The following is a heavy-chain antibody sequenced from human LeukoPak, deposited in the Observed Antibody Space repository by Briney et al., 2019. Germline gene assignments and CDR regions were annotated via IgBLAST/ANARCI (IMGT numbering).Heavy chain of an antibody. D-gene: IGHD3-16*01. CDR1: GFTVTGTH. V-gene: IGHV3-53*01. Sequence: GGPLRPSCTAPGFTVTGTHMSWVRPAPGKGLEWVSAIYTGGTTYYAVAVAGRFTSSRDSPKITLYLLMNGLRTEDPAVYYCARDQATSGGWLDSWGQETLVTVST. CDR3: ARDQATSGGWLDS. J-gene: IGHJ4*02. CDR2: IYTGGTT.